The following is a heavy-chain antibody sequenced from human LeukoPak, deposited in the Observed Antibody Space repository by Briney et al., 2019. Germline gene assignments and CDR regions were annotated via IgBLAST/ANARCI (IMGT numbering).Heavy chain of an antibody. CDR3: ARDPLGYCSGGSCSPYWYFDL. CDR2: ISAYNGNT. V-gene: IGHV1-18*01. D-gene: IGHD2-15*01. Sequence: ASMKVSCKASGYTFSNYGISWVRQAPGQGLEWMGWISAYNGNTNYARKLQGRVTMTTDTSTSTAYMELRSLRSDDTAVYYCARDPLGYCSGGSCSPYWYFDLWGRGTLVTVSS. J-gene: IGHJ2*01. CDR1: GYTFSNYG.